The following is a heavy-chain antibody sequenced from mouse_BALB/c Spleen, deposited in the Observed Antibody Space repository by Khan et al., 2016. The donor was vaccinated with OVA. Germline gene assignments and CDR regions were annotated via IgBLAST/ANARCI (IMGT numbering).Heavy chain of an antibody. CDR2: MFPGSGDT. Sequence: QVQLQQSGPELVKPGSSMKRSCRACGYTFTDFVLTWVKQRNGQGLEWIGQMFPGSGDTYYTERFKVKATLPAAKSSNTGYMHSGSLTSEDSAGYFGARSGYGSLVYWGQGTTLTVSS. CDR3: ARSGYGSLVY. J-gene: IGHJ2*01. D-gene: IGHD1-1*01. CDR1: GYTFTDFV. V-gene: IGHV1-77*01.